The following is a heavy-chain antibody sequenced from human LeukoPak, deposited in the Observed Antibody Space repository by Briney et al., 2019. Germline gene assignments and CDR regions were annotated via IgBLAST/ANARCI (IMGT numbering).Heavy chain of an antibody. Sequence: PGGSLRLSCAASGFTFSSYGMHWVRQAPGKGLEWVAFIRYDGSNKYYADSVKGRFTISRDDSKNTLYLQMNSLRAEDTAVYYCASEVGATGDHWGQGTLVTVSS. CDR1: GFTFSSYG. J-gene: IGHJ4*02. CDR3: ASEVGATGDH. D-gene: IGHD1-26*01. V-gene: IGHV3-30*02. CDR2: IRYDGSNK.